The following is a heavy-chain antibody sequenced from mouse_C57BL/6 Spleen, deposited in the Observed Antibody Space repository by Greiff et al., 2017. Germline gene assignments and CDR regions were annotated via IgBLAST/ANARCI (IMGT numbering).Heavy chain of an antibody. CDR1: GYTFTSYW. CDR2: IDPNSGGT. CDR3: AREGGPWFAY. J-gene: IGHJ3*01. V-gene: IGHV1-72*01. Sequence: QVHVKQPGPELVKPGASVKLSCKASGYTFTSYWMNWVKQRHGRGLEWIGRIDPNSGGTKYNEKLQSKATLTVDKHSSTANMQRSSLTSADSAVYDCAREGGPWFAYWGQGTLVTVSA.